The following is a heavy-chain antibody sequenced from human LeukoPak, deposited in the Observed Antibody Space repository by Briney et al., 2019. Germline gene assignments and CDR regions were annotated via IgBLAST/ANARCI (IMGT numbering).Heavy chain of an antibody. CDR1: GGSFSGYY. D-gene: IGHD7-27*01. V-gene: IGHV4-34*01. CDR3: ARLGEYYYYGMDV. CDR2: INHSGST. J-gene: IGHJ6*02. Sequence: SETLSLTCAVYGGSFSGYYWSWIRQPPGKGLEWIGEINHSGSTNYNPSLKSRVTISVDTSKNQFSLKLSSVTAADTAVYYCARLGEYYYYGMDVWGQGTTVTVS.